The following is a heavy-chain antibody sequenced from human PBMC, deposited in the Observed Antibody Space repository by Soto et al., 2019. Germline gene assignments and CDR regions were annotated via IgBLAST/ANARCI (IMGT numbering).Heavy chain of an antibody. Sequence: GGSLRLSCAASGFTFSSYGMHWVRQAPGKGLEWVAVISYDGSNKYYADSVKGRFTISRDNSKNTLYLQMNSLRAEDTAVYYCAKGVDKYDILTGLDYWGQGTLVTVSS. CDR1: GFTFSSYG. D-gene: IGHD3-9*01. V-gene: IGHV3-30*18. CDR3: AKGVDKYDILTGLDY. CDR2: ISYDGSNK. J-gene: IGHJ4*02.